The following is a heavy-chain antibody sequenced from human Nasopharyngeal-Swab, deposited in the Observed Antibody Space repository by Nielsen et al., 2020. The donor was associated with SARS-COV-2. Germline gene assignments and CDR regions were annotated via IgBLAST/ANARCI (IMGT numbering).Heavy chain of an antibody. CDR3: AKGFGPYVTAADY. Sequence: GESLKISCAASGFIFGSYAMSWVRQAPGKGLEWVSRVYSGGSGIRYADSVRGRFTISRDDSKNTVYLQMNGLRAEDTALYYCAKGFGPYVTAADYWGQVTLVTVSS. J-gene: IGHJ4*02. D-gene: IGHD2-21*02. CDR2: VYSGGSGI. V-gene: IGHV3-23*03. CDR1: GFIFGSYA.